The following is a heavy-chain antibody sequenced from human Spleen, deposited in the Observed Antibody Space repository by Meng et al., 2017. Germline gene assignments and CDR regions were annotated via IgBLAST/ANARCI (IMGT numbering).Heavy chain of an antibody. J-gene: IGHJ4*02. V-gene: IGHV4-34*01. CDR2: INHSGST. CDR3: ARTGSYYDSSGYYYFDY. Sequence: VQLKAGGLGLLKPPATPSLTGAVYGGSFSGYYWSWIRQPPGKGLEWIGEINHSGSTNYNPSLKSRVTISVDTSKNQFSLKLSSVTAADTAVYYCARTGSYYDSSGYYYFDYWGQGTLVTVSS. CDR1: GGSFSGYY. D-gene: IGHD3-22*01.